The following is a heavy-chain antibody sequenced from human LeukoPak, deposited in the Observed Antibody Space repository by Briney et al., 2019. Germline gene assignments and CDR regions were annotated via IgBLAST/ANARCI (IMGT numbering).Heavy chain of an antibody. CDR2: ISGSGGTI. Sequence: GGSLRLSCSAFGLKFETYGMTWVRQAPGKGLQWVSYISGSGGTIYYADSVKGRFTISRDNSKNTLYLQMNSLRAEDTAVYYCAKGIRIAAAGTSLVPWGQGTLVTVSS. CDR3: AKGIRIAAAGTSLVP. V-gene: IGHV3-23*01. J-gene: IGHJ5*02. CDR1: GLKFETYG. D-gene: IGHD6-13*01.